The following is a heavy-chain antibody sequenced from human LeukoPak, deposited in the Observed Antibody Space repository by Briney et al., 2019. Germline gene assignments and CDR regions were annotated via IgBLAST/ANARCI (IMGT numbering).Heavy chain of an antibody. Sequence: KPSETLSLTCTVSGGSISSYYWSWIRQPPGKGLEWIGYTYYSGSTNYNPSLKSRVTISVDTSKNQFSLKLSSVTAADTAVYYCARSPSTIVVKTYFDYWGQGTLVTVSS. D-gene: IGHD1-26*01. CDR2: TYYSGST. CDR3: ARSPSTIVVKTYFDY. V-gene: IGHV4-59*01. J-gene: IGHJ4*02. CDR1: GGSISSYY.